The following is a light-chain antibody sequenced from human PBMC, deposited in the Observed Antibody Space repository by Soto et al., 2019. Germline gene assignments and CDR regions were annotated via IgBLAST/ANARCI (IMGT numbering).Light chain of an antibody. V-gene: IGKV3-20*01. Sequence: EIVLTQSPGSLSLSPGQRATLSCRASQSVDTTFFAWYQKKPGQAPRLLIYGASKRATGIPDRFSGSGSGTDFTLIISRLEPEDFAVYYCQQYMSSVTCVQGTKVEIK. J-gene: IGKJ1*01. CDR2: GAS. CDR3: QQYMSSVT. CDR1: QSVDTTF.